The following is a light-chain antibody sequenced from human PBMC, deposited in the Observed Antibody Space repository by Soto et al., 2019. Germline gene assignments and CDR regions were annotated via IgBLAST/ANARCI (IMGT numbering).Light chain of an antibody. Sequence: EIVLKPNPGTLSLSPGERSTLSCRASPSVSSSHFAWYQQQPGLAPRLLIYVAASRATGIPERFGGRGSGTDFTLTISRLEPDDFAVYYCQQYSSFPRTFGQGTKVHI. CDR1: PSVSSSH. J-gene: IGKJ1*01. CDR2: VAA. CDR3: QQYSSFPRT. V-gene: IGKV3-20*01.